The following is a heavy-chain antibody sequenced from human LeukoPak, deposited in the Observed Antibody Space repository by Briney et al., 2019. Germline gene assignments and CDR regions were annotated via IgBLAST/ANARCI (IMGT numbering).Heavy chain of an antibody. V-gene: IGHV3-33*08. CDR3: ARPSSSGDIGCDY. CDR1: GFTFSSYA. CDR2: IWYDGSNK. J-gene: IGHJ4*02. Sequence: GGSLRLSCVASGFTFSSYAMSWVRQAPGKGLEWVAVIWYDGSNKYYADSVRGRFTISRDNSKNTLYLQMNSLRAEDTAVYYCARPSSSGDIGCDYWGQGTLVTVSS. D-gene: IGHD5-12*01.